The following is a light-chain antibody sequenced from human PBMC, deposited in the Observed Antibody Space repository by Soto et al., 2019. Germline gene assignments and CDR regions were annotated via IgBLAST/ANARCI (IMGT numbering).Light chain of an antibody. Sequence: VSAESAASMNLSPGERANFSCRASQSVSTYLAWYQQKPGQAPRLLIYDASNRASGIPARFSGSGSGTDFTLTISSLEPEDFAIYYCQQRSSSLTFGGGTKVDIK. J-gene: IGKJ4*01. CDR1: QSVSTY. CDR3: QQRSSSLT. CDR2: DAS. V-gene: IGKV3-11*01.